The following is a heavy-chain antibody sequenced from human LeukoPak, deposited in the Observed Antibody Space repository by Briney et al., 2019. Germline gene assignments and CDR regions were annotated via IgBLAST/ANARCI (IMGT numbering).Heavy chain of an antibody. CDR2: IYSSGST. CDR3: ARTPIYYFDNSGYYN. CDR1: GGSISNYY. Sequence: SETLSLTCTVFGGSISNYYWSWIRQPAGKGLEWIGLIYSSGSTSYNPSLKSRVTMSVDTSKKQFSLRLSSVTAADTAVYYCARTPIYYFDNSGYYNWGQGTLVTVSS. V-gene: IGHV4-4*07. J-gene: IGHJ4*02. D-gene: IGHD3-22*01.